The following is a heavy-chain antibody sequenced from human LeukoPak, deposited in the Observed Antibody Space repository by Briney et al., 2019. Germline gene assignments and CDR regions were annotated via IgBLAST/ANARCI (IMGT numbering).Heavy chain of an antibody. CDR2: INDNGDI. CDR3: ARGSPKHDS. V-gene: IGHV4-34*01. D-gene: IGHD3-3*01. Sequence: SETLSLTCAVYGGSFSGYNWNWIRQTPEKGLEWTGEINDNGDIRYNPSLKSRLTISTDTSKNQFSLKLTSVTAADTAVYYCARGSPKHDSWGQGTPVTVSP. CDR1: GGSFSGYN. J-gene: IGHJ1*01.